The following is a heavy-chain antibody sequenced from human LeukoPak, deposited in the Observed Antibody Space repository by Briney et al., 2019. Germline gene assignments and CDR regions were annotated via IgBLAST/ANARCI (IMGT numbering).Heavy chain of an antibody. Sequence: GGSLRLSCAASGFTFSNYGMHWVRQAPGKGLEWVAVVSFDGSNQYYADSVKGRFTISRDNSKNTLYLQMNSLRAEDTAVYYCAKDLTGTPYWGQGTLVTVSS. D-gene: IGHD1-7*01. J-gene: IGHJ4*02. CDR3: AKDLTGTPY. CDR1: GFTFSNYG. CDR2: VSFDGSNQ. V-gene: IGHV3-30*18.